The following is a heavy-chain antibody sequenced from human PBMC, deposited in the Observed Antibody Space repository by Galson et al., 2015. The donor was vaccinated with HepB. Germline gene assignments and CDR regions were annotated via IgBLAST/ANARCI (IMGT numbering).Heavy chain of an antibody. Sequence: SVKVSCKASGYTFTGYYMRWVRQAPGQGLEWMGRINPNSGGTNYAQKFQGRVTMTRDTSISTAYMELSRLRSDDTAVYYCARDDYSNYGSDNWFDPWGQGTLVTVSS. J-gene: IGHJ5*02. V-gene: IGHV1-2*06. CDR1: GYTFTGYY. D-gene: IGHD4-11*01. CDR2: INPNSGGT. CDR3: ARDDYSNYGSDNWFDP.